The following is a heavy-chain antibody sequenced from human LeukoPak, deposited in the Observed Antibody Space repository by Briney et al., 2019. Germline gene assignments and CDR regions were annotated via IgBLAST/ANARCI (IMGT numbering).Heavy chain of an antibody. CDR2: IIPIFGIA. V-gene: IGHV1-69*04. Sequence: GSSVKVSCKASGGTFSSYAISWVRQAPGQGLEWMGRIIPIFGIANYAQKFQGRVTITADKSTSTAYMELSSLRSEDTAVYYCARDPDTDPYYYYGMDVWGQGTTVTVSS. J-gene: IGHJ6*02. CDR3: ARDPDTDPYYYYGMDV. CDR1: GGTFSSYA. D-gene: IGHD5-18*01.